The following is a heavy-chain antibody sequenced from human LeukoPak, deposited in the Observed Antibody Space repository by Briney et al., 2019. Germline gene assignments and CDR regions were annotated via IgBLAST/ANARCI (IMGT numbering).Heavy chain of an antibody. CDR3: ARPSPPGDGYNPPDY. Sequence: GGSLRLSCAASGFTFTNFAMHWIRQAPGKGLEWVAAISNDERNKYYADSVKGRFTISRDNSNNMVYLQMTSLGLEDTALYFCARPSPPGDGYNPPDYWGQGSLVIVSS. CDR1: GFTFTNFA. V-gene: IGHV3-30*04. D-gene: IGHD5-24*01. CDR2: ISNDERNK. J-gene: IGHJ4*02.